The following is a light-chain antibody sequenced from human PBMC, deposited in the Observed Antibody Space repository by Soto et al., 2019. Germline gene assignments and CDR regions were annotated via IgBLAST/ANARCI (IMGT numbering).Light chain of an antibody. CDR3: LSYADTAYV. CDR2: EVS. J-gene: IGLJ1*01. CDR1: SSDVGGYNY. Sequence: QSALTQPPSASGSPGQSVTISCAGTSSDVGGYNYVSWYQQYPGKVPKLMIYEVSERPSGVPDRFSGSKSGNTAFLTVSGLQAEDEADYYCLSYADTAYVFGTGTKVP. V-gene: IGLV2-8*01.